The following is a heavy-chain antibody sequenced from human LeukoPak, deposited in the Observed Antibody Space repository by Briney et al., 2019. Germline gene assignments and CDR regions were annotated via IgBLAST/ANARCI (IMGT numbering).Heavy chain of an antibody. CDR3: ARGSSGWFYYFDY. Sequence: PGGSLRLSCAASGFTFSSYGMHWARQAPGKGLEWVAVIWYDGSNEYYADSVKGRFTISRDNSKNTLYLQMNSLRAEDSAVYYCARGSSGWFYYFDYWGQGTLVTVSS. V-gene: IGHV3-33*01. J-gene: IGHJ4*02. CDR1: GFTFSSYG. CDR2: IWYDGSNE. D-gene: IGHD3-22*01.